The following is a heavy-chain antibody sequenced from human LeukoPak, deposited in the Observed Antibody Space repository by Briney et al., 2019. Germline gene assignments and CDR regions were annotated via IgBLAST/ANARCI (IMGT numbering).Heavy chain of an antibody. V-gene: IGHV3-74*01. Sequence: PGGSLRLSCAASGFSFSNNWMHWVRHVPGKGLVWVSRINSVGSIINYADSVKGRFTISRDNAKNTLFLQMNGLGGEDTAVYYCATTTYFSGSVSFYSYWGQGALVTVSS. D-gene: IGHD3-10*01. J-gene: IGHJ4*02. CDR3: ATTTYFSGSVSFYSY. CDR2: INSVGSII. CDR1: GFSFSNNW.